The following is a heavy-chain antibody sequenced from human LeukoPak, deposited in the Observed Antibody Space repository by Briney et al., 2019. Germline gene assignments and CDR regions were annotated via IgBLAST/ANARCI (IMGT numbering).Heavy chain of an antibody. Sequence: SETLSLTCTVSGGSISSGGYYWSWIRQHPGKGLEWIGYIYYTGSTNYNPSLKSRVTISVDTSKNQFSLKLSSLTAADTAVYYCARDHGPFDYWGQGTLVTVSS. CDR3: ARDHGPFDY. V-gene: IGHV4-61*08. J-gene: IGHJ4*02. D-gene: IGHD5-24*01. CDR1: GGSISSGGYY. CDR2: IYYTGST.